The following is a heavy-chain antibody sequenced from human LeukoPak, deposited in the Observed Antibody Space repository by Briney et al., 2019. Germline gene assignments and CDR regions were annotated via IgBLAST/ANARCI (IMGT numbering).Heavy chain of an antibody. V-gene: IGHV1-8*03. CDR1: GYTFTSYD. J-gene: IGHJ4*02. CDR2: MNPNSGNT. D-gene: IGHD1-26*01. CDR3: ARGRGGGATSRDDY. Sequence: ASVKVPCKASGYTFTSYDINWVRQATGQGLEWMGWMNPNSGNTGYAQKFQGRVTITRNTSISTAYMELSSLSSEDTAVYYCARGRGGGATSRDDYWGQGTLVTVSS.